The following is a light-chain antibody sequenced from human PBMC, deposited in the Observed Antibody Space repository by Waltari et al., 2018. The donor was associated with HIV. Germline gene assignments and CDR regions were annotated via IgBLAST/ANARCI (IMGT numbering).Light chain of an antibody. CDR3: CSYAGTYTYV. J-gene: IGLJ1*01. Sequence: QSALTQPRSVSGSPGQSVTISCTGTSSDLGYFDYVSWYQQYPGKAPKVIIYEVSQRPAGVPDRFTASKSGITASLTISGLQDEDEADYYGCSYAGTYTYVFGTGTTVTVL. CDR2: EVS. V-gene: IGLV2-11*01. CDR1: SSDLGYFDY.